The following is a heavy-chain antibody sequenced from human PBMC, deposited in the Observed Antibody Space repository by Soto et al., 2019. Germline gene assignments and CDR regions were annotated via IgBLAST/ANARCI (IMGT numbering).Heavy chain of an antibody. J-gene: IGHJ6*02. CDR1: GFTFSSYG. V-gene: IGHV3-33*01. D-gene: IGHD4-17*01. CDR3: ARGTVTLRDYYYGMDV. CDR2: IWYDGSNK. Sequence: QVQLVESGGGVVQPGRSLRLSCAASGFTFSSYGMHWVRQAPGKGLEWVAVIWYDGSNKYYADSVKGRFTISRDNSKNTLDLQINSLRVEDTAGYYCARGTVTLRDYYYGMDVWGQGTTVTVSS.